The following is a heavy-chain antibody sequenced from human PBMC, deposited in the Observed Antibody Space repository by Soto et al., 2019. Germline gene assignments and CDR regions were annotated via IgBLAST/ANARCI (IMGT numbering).Heavy chain of an antibody. Sequence: SVKVSCKASGGTFSSYAMSWVRQAPGQGLEWMGGIIPILGTANYAQRFQGRVTITADESTSTAYMELSSLRSEDTAVYYCARGGGSGSSRPSAYYYGMDVWGQGTTVTAS. V-gene: IGHV1-69*13. J-gene: IGHJ6*02. D-gene: IGHD3-10*01. CDR2: IIPILGTA. CDR3: ARGGGSGSSRPSAYYYGMDV. CDR1: GGTFSSYA.